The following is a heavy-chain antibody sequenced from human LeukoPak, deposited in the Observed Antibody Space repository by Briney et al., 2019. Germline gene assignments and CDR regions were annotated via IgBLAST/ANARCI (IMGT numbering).Heavy chain of an antibody. CDR3: AKSMDILTGYLWSLDY. V-gene: IGHV3-23*01. CDR1: GFTFSSFA. Sequence: GGSLRLSCAASGFTFSSFAMNWVRQAPGKGLEWVSSISGSGGTTYYAGSVKGRFTISRDNSKNTLYLQMNSLRAEDTAVYYCAKSMDILTGYLWSLDYWGQGTLVTVSS. D-gene: IGHD3-9*01. CDR2: ISGSGGTT. J-gene: IGHJ4*02.